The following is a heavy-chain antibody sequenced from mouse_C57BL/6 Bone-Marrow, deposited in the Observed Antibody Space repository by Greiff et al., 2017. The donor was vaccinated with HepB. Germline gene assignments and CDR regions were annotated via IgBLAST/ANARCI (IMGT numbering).Heavy chain of an antibody. V-gene: IGHV1-59*01. CDR1: GYTFTSYW. CDR3: ASRDGSSRDWYFDV. D-gene: IGHD1-1*01. J-gene: IGHJ1*03. CDR2: IDPSDSYT. Sequence: QVQLQQPGAELVRPGTSVKLSCKASGYTFTSYWMHWVKQRPGQGLEWIGVIDPSDSYTNYNQKFKGKATLTVDTSSSTAYMQLSSLTSEDSAVYYCASRDGSSRDWYFDVGGTGTTVTVSS.